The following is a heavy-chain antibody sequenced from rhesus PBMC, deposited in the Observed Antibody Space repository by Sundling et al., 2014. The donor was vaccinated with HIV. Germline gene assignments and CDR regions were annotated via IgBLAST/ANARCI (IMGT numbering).Heavy chain of an antibody. CDR1: GGSIRSNY. J-gene: IGHJ3*01. CDR2: IYGSGGST. V-gene: IGHV4-147*01. CDR3: ARARLGYDAFDF. D-gene: IGHD3-34*01. Sequence: QVQLQESGPGLVKPSETLSLTCAVSGGSIRSNYWSWIRQAPGKGLEWIGRIYGSGGSTSYNPSLTSRVTISKDTSKNQFSLELSSVTAADTAVYYCARARLGYDAFDFWGQGLRVTVYS.